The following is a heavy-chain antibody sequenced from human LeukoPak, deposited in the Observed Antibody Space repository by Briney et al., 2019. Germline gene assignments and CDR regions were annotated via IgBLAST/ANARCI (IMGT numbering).Heavy chain of an antibody. CDR3: ARGGENYDYVWGSYRYSPYFDY. V-gene: IGHV4-34*01. Sequence: SETLSLTCVVYGGSFSGYYWSWIRQPPGKGLEWIGEINHSGSTNYNPSLKSRVTISVETSKNQFSLKLSSVTAADTAVYYCARGGENYDYVWGSYRYSPYFDYWGQGTLVTVSS. CDR2: INHSGST. CDR1: GGSFSGYY. D-gene: IGHD3-16*02. J-gene: IGHJ4*02.